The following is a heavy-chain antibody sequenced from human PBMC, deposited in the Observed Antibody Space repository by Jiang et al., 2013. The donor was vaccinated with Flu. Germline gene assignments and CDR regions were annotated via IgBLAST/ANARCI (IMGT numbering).Heavy chain of an antibody. J-gene: IGHJ4*02. CDR2: IKEDGSDK. V-gene: IGHV3-7*03. CDR3: ARGRSLDY. CDR1: GFTFSSFW. Sequence: GLVQPGGSLGLSCAASGFTFSSFWMSWVRQAPGKGLEWVANIKEDGSDKYYVDSVKGRFTISRDNAKNSLYLQMNSLRADDTAVYYCARGRSLDYWGQGTLVTVSS.